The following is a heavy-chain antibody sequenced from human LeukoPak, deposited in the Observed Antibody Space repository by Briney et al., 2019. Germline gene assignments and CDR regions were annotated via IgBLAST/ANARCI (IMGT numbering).Heavy chain of an antibody. CDR3: ARGRGYSGYDISLPFDY. CDR2: IYSGGST. V-gene: IGHV3-66*01. CDR1: GFTVSSKY. J-gene: IGHJ4*02. Sequence: GGSLRLSCAGSGFTVSSKYMSWVRQAPGKGLEWVSVIYSGGSTDYADSVKGRFTMSRDNSKNMLYLQMNSLRVDDTAVYFCARGRGYSGYDISLPFDYWGQGTLVTVSS. D-gene: IGHD5-12*01.